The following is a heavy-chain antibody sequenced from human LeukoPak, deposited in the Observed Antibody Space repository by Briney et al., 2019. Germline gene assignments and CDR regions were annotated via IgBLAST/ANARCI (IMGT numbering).Heavy chain of an antibody. CDR1: GGTFSIYA. D-gene: IGHD3-10*01. CDR2: IIPIFGTA. J-gene: IGHJ5*02. CDR3: ARAFGGWFDP. V-gene: IGHV1-69*05. Sequence: GSSVTVSFKASGGTFSIYAISWVRQAPGQGLEWMGGIIPIFGTANYAQKFQGRVTITTDEPTSTAYMELSSLRSEDTAVYYCARAFGGWFDPWGQGTLVTVSS.